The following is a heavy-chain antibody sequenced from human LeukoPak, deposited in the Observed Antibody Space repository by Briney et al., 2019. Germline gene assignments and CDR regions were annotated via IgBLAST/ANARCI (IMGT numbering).Heavy chain of an antibody. D-gene: IGHD3-10*01. Sequence: GGSLRLSCAASGFTFDDYAMHWVRQAPGKGLEWVSGISWNSGSIGYADSVKGRFTISRDNAKNSLYLQMNSLRAEDTAVYYCARDRSSGRLDYWGQGTLVTVSS. J-gene: IGHJ4*02. CDR1: GFTFDDYA. CDR3: ARDRSSGRLDY. CDR2: ISWNSGSI. V-gene: IGHV3-9*01.